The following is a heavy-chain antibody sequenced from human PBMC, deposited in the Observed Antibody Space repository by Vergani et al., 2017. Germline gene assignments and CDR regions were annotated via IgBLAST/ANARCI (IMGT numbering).Heavy chain of an antibody. CDR1: GFTFSSYS. D-gene: IGHD1-26*01. Sequence: EVQLVESGGGLVKPGGSLRLSCAASGFTFSSYSMNWVRQAPGKGLEWVSSISSSSSYIYYADSVKGRFTISRDNAKNSLYLQMNSLRAEDTAVYYCARDAKYAWELPGDFDYWGQGTLVTVSS. J-gene: IGHJ4*02. CDR3: ARDAKYAWELPGDFDY. V-gene: IGHV3-21*02. CDR2: ISSSSSYI.